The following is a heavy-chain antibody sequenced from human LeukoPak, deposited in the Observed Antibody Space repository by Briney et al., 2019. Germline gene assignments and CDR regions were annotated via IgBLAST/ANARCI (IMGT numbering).Heavy chain of an antibody. Sequence: GRSLRLSCAASGFRFDDYAMHWVRQAPGKGLEWVSSISWKSGDIAYADSVKGRFTISRDNAKNSLYLQMNSLRAEDTALYYCAKSQEWPHRGFDYWGQGTLVTVSS. CDR1: GFRFDDYA. J-gene: IGHJ4*02. V-gene: IGHV3-9*01. CDR2: ISWKSGDI. CDR3: AKSQEWPHRGFDY. D-gene: IGHD5-24*01.